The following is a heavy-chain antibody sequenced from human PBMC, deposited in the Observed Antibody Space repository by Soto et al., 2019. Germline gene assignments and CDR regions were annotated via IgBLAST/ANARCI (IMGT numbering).Heavy chain of an antibody. D-gene: IGHD5-12*01. CDR3: AKEGRGYGGFDPNSYFEN. Sequence: QVQLVESAGGVVQPGTSLRLSCAASGFTFSAYGMHWVRQVPGKGLEWVAVISYDGSHKDYVDSVKGRITISRDNSKNTLNLQMNSLRPEDTAVYYCAKEGRGYGGFDPNSYFENWGQGTLVTVSS. V-gene: IGHV3-30*18. CDR2: ISYDGSHK. CDR1: GFTFSAYG. J-gene: IGHJ4*02.